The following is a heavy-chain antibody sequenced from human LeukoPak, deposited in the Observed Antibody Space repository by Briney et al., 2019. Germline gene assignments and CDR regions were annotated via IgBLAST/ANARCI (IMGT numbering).Heavy chain of an antibody. J-gene: IGHJ4*02. V-gene: IGHV3-49*04. CDR1: GFTFGDYA. CDR2: IRSKVYGGTP. CDR3: SRDQTPYY. Sequence: GGSLRLSCIASGFTFGDYAMTWVRQAPGKGLEWVGFIRSKVYGGTPDYAASVQGRFIISRDDSKGIAYLQMNSLKTEDTAVYYCSRDQTPYYWGQGTLVTVSS.